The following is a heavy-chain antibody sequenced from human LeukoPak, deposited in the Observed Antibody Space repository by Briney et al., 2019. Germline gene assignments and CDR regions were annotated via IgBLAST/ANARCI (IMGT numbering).Heavy chain of an antibody. J-gene: IGHJ3*02. CDR3: ARGGRTMIVEYAFDI. V-gene: IGHV3-21*01. Sequence: GMSLRLSCEASGFIFSSYGMHWVRQAPGKGLEWVSSISSSSSYIYYADSVKGRFTISRDNAKNSLYLQMNSLRAEDTAVYYCARGGRTMIVEYAFDIWGQGTMVTVSS. CDR2: ISSSSSYI. CDR1: GFIFSSYG. D-gene: IGHD3-22*01.